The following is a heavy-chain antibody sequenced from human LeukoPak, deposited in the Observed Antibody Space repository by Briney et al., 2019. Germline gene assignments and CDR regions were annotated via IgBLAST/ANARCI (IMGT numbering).Heavy chain of an antibody. CDR1: GVSISSYY. D-gene: IGHD3-10*01. V-gene: IGHV4-59*01. CDR2: MYYSGNS. CDR3: ARVPPGHASGSDFPDY. Sequence: SETLSLTCTVSGVSISSYYWIWIRQPPGKGLEWIGYMYYSGNSNYNASLKSRVTTSADTSKNQVSLKLTSVTAADTAVYYCARVPPGHASGSDFPDYWGRGTLVIVSS. J-gene: IGHJ4*02.